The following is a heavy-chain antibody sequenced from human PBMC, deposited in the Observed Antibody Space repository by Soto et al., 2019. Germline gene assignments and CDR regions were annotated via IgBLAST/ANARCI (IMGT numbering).Heavy chain of an antibody. J-gene: IGHJ5*02. D-gene: IGHD1-26*01. CDR1: GYTFIGYY. V-gene: IGHV1-2*06. Sequence: QVQLVQSGAEVKKPGASVKVSCKAPGYTFIGYYIHWERQAPGQGLEWMGRINPRSGDTTYPQKYQGRLTMTRDTSISTAYMKLSSLRSDDTAVYECGRDVAEATPLGWFDPWGQESLVNVTS. CDR3: GRDVAEATPLGWFDP. CDR2: INPRSGDT.